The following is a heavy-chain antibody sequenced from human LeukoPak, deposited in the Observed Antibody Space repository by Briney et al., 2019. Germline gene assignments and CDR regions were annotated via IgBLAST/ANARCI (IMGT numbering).Heavy chain of an antibody. V-gene: IGHV4-59*01. D-gene: IGHD1-26*01. CDR1: GGSISSYY. CDR3: ARGGESGSCDP. Sequence: SETLPLTCTVSGGSISSYYWSWIRQPPGKGLEWIGYIYYSGSTNYNPSLKSRVTISVDTSKNQFSLKLSSVTAADTAVYYCARGGESGSCDPWGQGTLVTVSS. CDR2: IYYSGST. J-gene: IGHJ5*02.